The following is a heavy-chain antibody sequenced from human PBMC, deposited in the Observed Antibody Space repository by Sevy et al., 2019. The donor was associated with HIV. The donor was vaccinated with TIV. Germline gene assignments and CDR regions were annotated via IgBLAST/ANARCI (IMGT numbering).Heavy chain of an antibody. Sequence: ASVKLSCKASGYTFTSYGISWVRQAPGQGLEWMGWISAYNGNTNYAQKLQGRVTMTTDTSTSTAYMELRSLRSDDTAVYYCARDSLQWLPQSSYYYYYGMDVWGQGTTVTVSS. CDR3: ARDSLQWLPQSSYYYYYGMDV. J-gene: IGHJ6*02. CDR1: GYTFTSYG. V-gene: IGHV1-18*01. D-gene: IGHD6-19*01. CDR2: ISAYNGNT.